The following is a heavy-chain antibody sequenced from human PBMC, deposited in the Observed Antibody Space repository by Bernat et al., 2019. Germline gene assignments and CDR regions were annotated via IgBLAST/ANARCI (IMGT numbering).Heavy chain of an antibody. J-gene: IGHJ4*02. D-gene: IGHD2-2*01. CDR1: GFTFSSYA. V-gene: IGHV3-33*01. CDR3: ARHGGDCSTNRCYVDY. Sequence: QEQLVESGGGVVQPGRSLRLSCTASGFTFSSYAMNWIRQAPGKGPEWVSLIGYDGSSAYYADSVKGRFTISRDNSKGTLFLQMNSLRAEDTGVYYCARHGGDCSTNRCYVDYWGQGTPVTVSS. CDR2: IGYDGSSA.